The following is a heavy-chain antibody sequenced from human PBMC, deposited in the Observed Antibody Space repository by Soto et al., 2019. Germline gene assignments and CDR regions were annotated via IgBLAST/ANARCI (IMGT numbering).Heavy chain of an antibody. V-gene: IGHV3-23*01. J-gene: IGHJ4*02. CDR3: AKGLVVRVPAAKDTIRSLWGPPPVPTSTYYFDC. D-gene: IGHD2-2*01. CDR1: GFTFSSYA. Sequence: GGSLRLSCAASGFTFSSYAMSWVRQAPGKGLDWVSTISGAGDTTYYADSVKGRFTIYRDNSKNTLYLQMNSRRAEDTAVYYCAKGLVVRVPAAKDTIRSLWGPPPVPTSTYYFDCWGQGTLVTVSS. CDR2: ISGAGDTT.